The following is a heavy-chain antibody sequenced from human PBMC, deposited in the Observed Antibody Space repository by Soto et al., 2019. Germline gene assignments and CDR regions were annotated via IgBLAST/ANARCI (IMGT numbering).Heavy chain of an antibody. D-gene: IGHD3-10*01. CDR2: IIPILGIA. CDR3: VRDAYHGSGSGSDY. CDR1: GGTFSSYT. J-gene: IGHJ4*02. V-gene: IGHV1-69*08. Sequence: QVQLVQSGAEVKKPGSSVKVSCKASGGTFSSYTISWVRQAPGQGLEWMGRIIPILGIANYAQKFQGRVTITADKSTSTAYMELSSLRSEDTAVYYCVRDAYHGSGSGSDYWGQGTLVTVSS.